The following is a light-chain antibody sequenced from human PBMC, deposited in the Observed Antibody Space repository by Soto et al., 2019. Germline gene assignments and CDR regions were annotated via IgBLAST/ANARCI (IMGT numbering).Light chain of an antibody. CDR1: QSVSSY. Sequence: EIVLTQSPATLSLSPGERATLSCRASQSVSSYLAWYQQKPGQAPRLLIYDASNRATGIPARFSGSGSGTDFTLPISSLEPEDFAVYYCQQRSNWPPTWTCGQGTKVEIK. CDR2: DAS. J-gene: IGKJ1*01. V-gene: IGKV3-11*01. CDR3: QQRSNWPPTWT.